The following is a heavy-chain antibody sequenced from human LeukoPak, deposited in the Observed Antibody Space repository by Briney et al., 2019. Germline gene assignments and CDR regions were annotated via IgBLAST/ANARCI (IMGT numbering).Heavy chain of an antibody. CDR1: GGSISGWY. Sequence: SETLSLTCTVSGGSISGWYWSWIRQPPGKGLEWIGYIYGSGNTNYNPSLKSRVTMSIDTSKNQFSLKLSSVTAADTAVYYCARLTYYDFWSGYPKGRYFDYWGQGTLVTVSS. J-gene: IGHJ4*02. D-gene: IGHD3-3*01. CDR3: ARLTYYDFWSGYPKGRYFDY. V-gene: IGHV4-59*12. CDR2: IYGSGNT.